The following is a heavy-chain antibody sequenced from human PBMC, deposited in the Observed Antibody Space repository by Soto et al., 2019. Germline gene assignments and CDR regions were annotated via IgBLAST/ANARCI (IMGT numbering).Heavy chain of an antibody. CDR1: GYTFTSYD. J-gene: IGHJ5*02. CDR2: MNPNSGNT. Sequence: ASVKVSCKASGYTFTSYDINWVRQATGQGLEWMGWMNPNSGNTGYAQKFQGRVTMTRNTSISTAYMELSSLRSEDTAVYYCARGTLGYCSGGSCLNWFDPWGQGTLVTVSS. V-gene: IGHV1-8*01. D-gene: IGHD2-15*01. CDR3: ARGTLGYCSGGSCLNWFDP.